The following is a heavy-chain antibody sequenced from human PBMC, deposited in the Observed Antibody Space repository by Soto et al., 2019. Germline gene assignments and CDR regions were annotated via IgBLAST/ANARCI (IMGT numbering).Heavy chain of an antibody. D-gene: IGHD3-9*01. J-gene: IGHJ4*02. CDR1: GGSISSNNW. V-gene: IGHV4-4*02. CDR2: IYHSGST. Sequence: QVQLQESGPGLVKPSGTLSLTCAVSGGSISSNNWWSWVRQPPGKGLEWIGEIYHSGSTYYSPSLMSRVTISVDKSNDQFSLKLSSVTAADTAVYYCARGGEYDDFLTGRYIHYLDSWGQGSLVTVSS. CDR3: ARGGEYDDFLTGRYIHYLDS.